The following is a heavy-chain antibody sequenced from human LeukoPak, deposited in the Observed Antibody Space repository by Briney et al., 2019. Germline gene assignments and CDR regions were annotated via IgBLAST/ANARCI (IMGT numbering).Heavy chain of an antibody. CDR1: GFTFSSYA. CDR2: ISYDGSNK. J-gene: IGHJ3*02. CDR3: ARDRDSGYDDDAFDI. D-gene: IGHD5-12*01. Sequence: GGSLRLSCAASGFTFSSYAMHWVRQAPGKGLEWVAVISYDGSNKYYADSVKGRFTISRDNSKNTLYLQMNSLRAEDTAVYYCARDRDSGYDDDAFDIWGQGTMVSVSS. V-gene: IGHV3-30*04.